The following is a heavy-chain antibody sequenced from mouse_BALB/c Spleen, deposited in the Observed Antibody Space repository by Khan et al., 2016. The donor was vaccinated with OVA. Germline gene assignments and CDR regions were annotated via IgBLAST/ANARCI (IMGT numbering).Heavy chain of an antibody. J-gene: IGHJ4*01. Sequence: VQLQQSGPGLVKPSQSLSLTCTVTGYSITSDYAWNWIRQFPGNKLEWMGYISYSGSTNYNPSLKSRISITRDTSKNQFFLQLNSVTTEDTATYYCARDASWYNYAMDYWGQGTTLTVSS. D-gene: IGHD1-1*02. V-gene: IGHV3-2*02. CDR1: GYSITSDYA. CDR3: ARDASWYNYAMDY. CDR2: ISYSGST.